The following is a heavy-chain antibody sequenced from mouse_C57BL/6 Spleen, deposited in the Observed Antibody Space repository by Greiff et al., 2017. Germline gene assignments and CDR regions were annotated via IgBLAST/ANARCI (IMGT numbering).Heavy chain of an antibody. CDR2: ISSGGSYT. CDR3: ARHGYGSWFAY. V-gene: IGHV5-6*01. J-gene: IGHJ3*01. CDR1: GFTFSSYG. D-gene: IGHD2-2*01. Sequence: EVQLVESGGDLVKPGGSLKLSCAASGFTFSSYGMSWVRQTPDKRLEWVATISSGGSYTYYPDSVKGRFTISRDNAKNTLYLQMSSLKSEDTAMYYCARHGYGSWFAYWGQGTLVTVSA.